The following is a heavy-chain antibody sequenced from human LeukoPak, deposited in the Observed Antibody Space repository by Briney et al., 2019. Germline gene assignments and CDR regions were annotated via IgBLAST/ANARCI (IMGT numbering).Heavy chain of an antibody. Sequence: PGGSLRLSCAASGFTFTNNWMTWFRQAPGKGLEWVANVDEDGSEKNYVDSVKGRFTISRDNAKSSVYLQMNNLRVEETDVYYCARVRGWIDPWGQGTLVTVSS. CDR1: GFTFTNNW. CDR2: VDEDGSEK. CDR3: ARVRGWIDP. J-gene: IGHJ5*02. D-gene: IGHD5-24*01. V-gene: IGHV3-7*01.